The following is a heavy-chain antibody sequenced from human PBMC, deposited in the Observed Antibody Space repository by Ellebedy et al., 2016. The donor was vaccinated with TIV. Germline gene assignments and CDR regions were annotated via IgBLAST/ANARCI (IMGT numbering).Heavy chain of an antibody. V-gene: IGHV3-23*01. CDR2: ISGSGGST. CDR1: GFTFSSYA. CDR3: ARPNPYYYYGMDV. J-gene: IGHJ6*02. Sequence: GESLKISCAASGFTFSSYAMSWVRQAPGKGLEWVSAISGSGGSTYYADSVKGRFTISRDNSKNTLYLQMNSLRAEDTAVYYCARPNPYYYYGMDVWGQGATVTVSS.